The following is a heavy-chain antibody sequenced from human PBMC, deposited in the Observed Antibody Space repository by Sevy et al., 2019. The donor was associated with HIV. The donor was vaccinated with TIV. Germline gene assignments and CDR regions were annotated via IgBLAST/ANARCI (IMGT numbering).Heavy chain of an antibody. CDR1: GFTFSSYS. V-gene: IGHV3-48*01. J-gene: IGHJ6*02. CDR3: ARDLADTAMGYYYYGMDV. D-gene: IGHD5-18*01. CDR2: ISSSSSTI. Sequence: GGYLRLSCAASGFTFSSYSMNWVRQAPGKGLEWVSYISSSSSTIYYADSVKGRFTISRDNAKNSLYLQMNSLRAEDTAVYYCARDLADTAMGYYYYGMDVWGQGTTVTVSS.